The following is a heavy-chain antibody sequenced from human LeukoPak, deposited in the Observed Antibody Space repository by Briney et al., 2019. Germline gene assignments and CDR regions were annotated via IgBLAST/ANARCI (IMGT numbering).Heavy chain of an antibody. V-gene: IGHV1-2*02. CDR2: INPNSGGT. CDR3: ARILWFGELSHPSDY. J-gene: IGHJ4*02. Sequence: ASVKVSCKASGYTFTGYYMHWVRQAPGQGLEWMGWINPNSGGTNYAQKFQGSVTITRDTSISTAYMELSRLRSDDTAVYYCARILWFGELSHPSDYWGQGTLVTVSS. D-gene: IGHD3-10*01. CDR1: GYTFTGYY.